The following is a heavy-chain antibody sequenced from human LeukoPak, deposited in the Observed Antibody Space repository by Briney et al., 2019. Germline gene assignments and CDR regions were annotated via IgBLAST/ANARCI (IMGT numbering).Heavy chain of an antibody. CDR2: IYYSGST. Sequence: SETLSLTCTVSGGSISSSSYYWGWIRQPPGKGLEWIGSIYYSGSTYYNPSLKSRVTISVDTSKNQFSLKLSSVTAADTAVYYCARQKKGVVPAATVGYWGKGPLVTVSS. V-gene: IGHV4-39*01. D-gene: IGHD2-2*01. CDR3: ARQKKGVVPAATVGY. CDR1: GGSISSSSYY. J-gene: IGHJ4*02.